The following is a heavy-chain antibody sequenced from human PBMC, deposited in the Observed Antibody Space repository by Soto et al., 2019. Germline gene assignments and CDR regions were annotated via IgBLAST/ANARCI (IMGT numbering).Heavy chain of an antibody. Sequence: EVQLVESGGGLVKPGRSLRLSCAASGFTFDDYAMHWVRQAPGQGLEWVSGISWNSGSIGYADSVKGRFTIPKDNAKNTLYLQMNSLGAEDTGLYYCAKDNGGGGRSPFDYWGQGTLVTVSS. CDR3: AKDNGGGGRSPFDY. CDR2: ISWNSGSI. V-gene: IGHV3-9*01. J-gene: IGHJ4*02. D-gene: IGHD3-16*01. CDR1: GFTFDDYA.